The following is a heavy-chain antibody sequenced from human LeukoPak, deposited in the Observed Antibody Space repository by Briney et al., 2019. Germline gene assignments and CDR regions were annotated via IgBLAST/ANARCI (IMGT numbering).Heavy chain of an antibody. CDR2: INYSGNT. CDR1: GGSISSGSYY. CDR3: ARQDHEDHGDPNGFAP. J-gene: IGHJ5*02. Sequence: PSETLSLTCTVSGGSISSGSYYWGWIRQLPGKGLEWIGSINYSGNTFYNPSLKSRVTISVDTSKNQFSLKVNSVTAADTAVYYGARQDHEDHGDPNGFAPWGKETLFT. V-gene: IGHV4-39*01. D-gene: IGHD4/OR15-4a*01.